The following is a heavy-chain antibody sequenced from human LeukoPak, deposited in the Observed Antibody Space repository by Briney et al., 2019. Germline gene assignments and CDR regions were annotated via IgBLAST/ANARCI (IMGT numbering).Heavy chain of an antibody. CDR2: IKQDGSEK. J-gene: IGHJ6*04. Sequence: WGSLRRSCSASGFTVSSFWMVWVRQAPGKGLEWVANIKQDGSEKYYVDSVRGRFTISRDNTKNSLDLQMNSLRAEDTAGYYCAELGITMIGGVWGKGTTVTISS. CDR3: AELGITMIGGV. V-gene: IGHV3-7*01. D-gene: IGHD3-10*02. CDR1: GFTVSSFW.